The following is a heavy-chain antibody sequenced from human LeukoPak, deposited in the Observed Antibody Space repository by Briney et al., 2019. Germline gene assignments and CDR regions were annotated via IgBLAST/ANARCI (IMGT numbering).Heavy chain of an antibody. J-gene: IGHJ4*02. D-gene: IGHD1-26*01. CDR3: AGRIEYYFDY. CDR1: GYTFTNYG. V-gene: IGHV1-18*01. CDR2: ISAYNGNT. Sequence: ALVKVSCKASGYTFTNYGITWVRQAPGQGLEWMGWISAYNGNTNYAQKLQGRVTMTTDTSTSTAYMELRSLRSDDTAVYYCAGRIEYYFDYWGQGTLVTVSS.